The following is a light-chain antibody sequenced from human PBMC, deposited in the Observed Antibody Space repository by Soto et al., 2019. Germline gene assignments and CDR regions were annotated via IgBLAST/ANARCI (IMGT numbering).Light chain of an antibody. Sequence: DIRMTQFPSTLSASVGDRVTITCRASQSISTWLAWYQQKPGKAPKALIYDASRLESGVPSRFSGSGSGTEFTLTISSLQPDDFATYFCQQYFSYMYTFGQGTKLEIK. V-gene: IGKV1-5*01. J-gene: IGKJ2*01. CDR1: QSISTW. CDR3: QQYFSYMYT. CDR2: DAS.